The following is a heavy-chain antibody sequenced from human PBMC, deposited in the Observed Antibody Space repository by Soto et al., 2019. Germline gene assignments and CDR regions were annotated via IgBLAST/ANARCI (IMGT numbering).Heavy chain of an antibody. J-gene: IGHJ6*02. CDR3: ARDIAVVASYYYYGMAV. CDR2: IWYDGSNK. Sequence: GGSLRLSCAASGFTFSSYGMHWVRQAPGKGLEWVAVIWYDGSNKYYADSVKGRFTISRDNSKNTLYLQMNSLRAEDTAVYYCARDIAVVASYYYYGMAVWGQGTTVTVSS. D-gene: IGHD6-19*01. V-gene: IGHV3-33*01. CDR1: GFTFSSYG.